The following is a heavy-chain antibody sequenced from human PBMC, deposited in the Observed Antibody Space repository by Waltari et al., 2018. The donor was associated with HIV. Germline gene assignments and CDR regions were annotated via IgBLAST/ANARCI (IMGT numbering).Heavy chain of an antibody. J-gene: IGHJ4*02. CDR3: ARDFFPRPVFFDY. V-gene: IGHV4-39*07. Sequence: QLQLQESGPGLVKPSETLSLTCTVSGGSISSSSYYWGWIRQPPGKGLEWIGSIYYSGSTYYNPSLKSRVTISVDTSKNQFSLKLSSVTAADTAVYYCARDFFPRPVFFDYWGQGTLVTVSS. CDR2: IYYSGST. D-gene: IGHD6-6*01. CDR1: GGSISSSSYY.